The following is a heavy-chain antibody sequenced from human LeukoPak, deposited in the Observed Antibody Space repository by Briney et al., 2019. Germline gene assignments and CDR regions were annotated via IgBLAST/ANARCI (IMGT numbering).Heavy chain of an antibody. J-gene: IGHJ1*01. CDR2: ISSSSSYI. Sequence: GGSLRLSCAPSGFTFSSYSMNWVRQAPGKGLEWVSSISSSSSYIYYADSVKGRFTISRDNAKNSLYLQMNSLRAEDTAVYYCARDWPTIAAAGTIPEYFQHWGQGTLVTVSS. D-gene: IGHD6-13*01. CDR3: ARDWPTIAAAGTIPEYFQH. V-gene: IGHV3-21*01. CDR1: GFTFSSYS.